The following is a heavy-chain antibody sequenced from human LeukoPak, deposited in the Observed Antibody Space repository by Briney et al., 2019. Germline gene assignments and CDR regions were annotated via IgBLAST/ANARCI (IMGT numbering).Heavy chain of an antibody. CDR3: TSKAMVRGVHFDY. CDR2: IRSKAYGGTT. J-gene: IGHJ4*02. CDR1: GFTFGDYA. D-gene: IGHD3-10*01. Sequence: GRSLILSCPASGFTFGDYAMSWFRQAPGKGLEWVGFIRSKAYGGTTEYAASAKGRFTISRDDSKSIAYLQMNSMKTEETAVYYCTSKAMVRGVHFDYWGQGTLVTVSS. V-gene: IGHV3-49*03.